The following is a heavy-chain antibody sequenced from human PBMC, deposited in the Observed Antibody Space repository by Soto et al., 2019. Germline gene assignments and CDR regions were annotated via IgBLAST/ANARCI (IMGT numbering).Heavy chain of an antibody. Sequence: GESLKISCKGSGYSFTSYWINWVRQMPGKGLEWMGKIDCSDSYTNYSPSFQGHVTISADRSIRTAYLQLSSLKASDTAMYYCARGSSSSGYYYWGQGTLVTSPQ. CDR1: GYSFTSYW. V-gene: IGHV5-10-1*01. CDR3: ARGSSSSGYYY. D-gene: IGHD5-12*01. J-gene: IGHJ4*02. CDR2: IDCSDSYT.